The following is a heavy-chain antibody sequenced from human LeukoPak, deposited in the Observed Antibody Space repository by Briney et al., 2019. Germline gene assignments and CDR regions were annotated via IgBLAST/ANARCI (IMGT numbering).Heavy chain of an antibody. CDR2: TSYDGSNK. CDR1: GFTFSSYA. V-gene: IGHV3-30-3*01. CDR3: ARVSRASGWSYYFDF. D-gene: IGHD6-19*01. J-gene: IGHJ4*02. Sequence: GGSLRLSCAASGFTFSSYAMHLVRQAPGKGLEWVAVTSYDGSNKYYADSVKGRFTISRYNSKNTLYLQMNSLRAEDTAVYYCARVSRASGWSYYFDFWGQGTLVTVSS.